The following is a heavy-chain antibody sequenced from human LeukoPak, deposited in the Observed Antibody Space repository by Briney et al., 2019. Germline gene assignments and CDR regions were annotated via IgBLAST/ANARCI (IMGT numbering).Heavy chain of an antibody. CDR2: IIPMFGTT. CDR3: AKVGPKYYDFWSGSPEAYFDY. Sequence: SVKVSCKVSGGIFSNSAISWVRHDPGQGLEYMGGIIPMFGTTNYARRFQGRLTITADESTSTTYMELSSLRSEDTAVYYCAKVGPKYYDFWSGSPEAYFDYWGQGTLVTVSS. J-gene: IGHJ4*02. D-gene: IGHD3-3*01. CDR1: GGIFSNSA. V-gene: IGHV1-69*13.